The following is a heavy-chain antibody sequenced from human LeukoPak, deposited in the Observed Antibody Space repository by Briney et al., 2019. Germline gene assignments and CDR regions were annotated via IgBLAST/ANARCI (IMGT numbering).Heavy chain of an antibody. CDR2: ISGSGGST. D-gene: IGHD3-22*01. V-gene: IGHV3-23*01. Sequence: PGGSLRLSCAASGFTVSSNYMSWVRQAPGKGLEWVSAISGSGGSTYYADSVRGRFTISRDNSKNTLYLQMNSLRAVDTAVYYCAKYPAYYYDSSGYYLVYWGQGTLVTVSS. CDR1: GFTVSSNY. CDR3: AKYPAYYYDSSGYYLVY. J-gene: IGHJ4*02.